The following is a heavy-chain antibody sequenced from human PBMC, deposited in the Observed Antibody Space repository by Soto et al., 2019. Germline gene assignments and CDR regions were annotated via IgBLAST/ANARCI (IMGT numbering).Heavy chain of an antibody. CDR3: VRGKRVKGAVAGRSDYYDYYGMDV. CDR1: GDSVSSNSAA. V-gene: IGHV6-1*01. D-gene: IGHD6-19*01. J-gene: IGHJ6*02. Sequence: QSQTLSLTCAISGDSVSSNSAAWNWIRQSPSRGLEWLGRTYYRSKWYNDYAVSVKSRITINPDTSKNQFSLQLNSVTPEDTAVYYCVRGKRVKGAVAGRSDYYDYYGMDVWGQGTTVTVSS. CDR2: TYYRSKWYN.